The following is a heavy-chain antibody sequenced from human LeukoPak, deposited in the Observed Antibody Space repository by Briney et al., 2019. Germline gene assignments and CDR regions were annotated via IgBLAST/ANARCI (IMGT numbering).Heavy chain of an antibody. J-gene: IGHJ4*02. D-gene: IGHD3/OR15-3a*01. CDR2: VDYSGKT. CDR1: GYSISSGYY. CDR3: ARDLKFFDIDY. V-gene: IGHV4-38-2*02. Sequence: SETLSLTCTVSGYSISSGYYWGWIRQPPGKGLEWIGSVDYSGKTYYIPSLKSRITISLDMSKNQYSLKLSSVTAADTAVYYCARDLKFFDIDYWGQGILVTVSS.